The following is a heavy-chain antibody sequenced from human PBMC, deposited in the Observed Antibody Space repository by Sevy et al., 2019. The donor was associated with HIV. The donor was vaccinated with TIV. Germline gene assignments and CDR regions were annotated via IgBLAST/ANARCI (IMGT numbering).Heavy chain of an antibody. D-gene: IGHD6-13*01. CDR1: GFTFSSYA. CDR3: AKVVPTKYSSSWYRGAFDI. V-gene: IGHV3-23*01. Sequence: GGSLRLSCAASGFTFSSYAMSWVHQAPGKGLEWVSAISGSGGSTYYADSVKGRFTISRDNSKNTLYLQMNSLRAEDTAVYYCAKVVPTKYSSSWYRGAFDIWGQGTMVTVSS. CDR2: ISGSGGST. J-gene: IGHJ3*02.